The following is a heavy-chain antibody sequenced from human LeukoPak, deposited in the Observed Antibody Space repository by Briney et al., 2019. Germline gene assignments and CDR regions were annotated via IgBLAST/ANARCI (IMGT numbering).Heavy chain of an antibody. CDR3: ARGEPVGYGPFDY. CDR1: GGTFSSYT. Sequence: SVKVSCKAPGGTFSSYTISWVRRAPGQGLEWMGRIIPILGIANYAQKFQGRVTITADKSTSTAYMELSSLRSEDTAVYYCARGEPVGYGPFDYWGQGTLVTVSS. D-gene: IGHD5-18*01. CDR2: IIPILGIA. V-gene: IGHV1-69*02. J-gene: IGHJ4*02.